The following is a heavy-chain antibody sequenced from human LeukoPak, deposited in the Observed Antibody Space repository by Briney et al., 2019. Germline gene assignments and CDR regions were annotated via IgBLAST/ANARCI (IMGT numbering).Heavy chain of an antibody. V-gene: IGHV3-23*01. CDR1: GFTFRSYA. D-gene: IGHD4-17*01. Sequence: GGSLRLSCAASGFTFRSYAMSWVRQAPGKGLEWVSALSTSGGSTYYADSVKGRFTISRDNSKNTPYLQMNSLRAEDTAVYYCAKDRDNYGDYMYFYMDDWGKGTTVTVSS. CDR3: AKDRDNYGDYMYFYMDD. J-gene: IGHJ6*03. CDR2: LSTSGGST.